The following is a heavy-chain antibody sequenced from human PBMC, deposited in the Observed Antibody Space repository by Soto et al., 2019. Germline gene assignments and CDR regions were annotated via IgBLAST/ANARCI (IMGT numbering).Heavy chain of an antibody. D-gene: IGHD4-4*01. J-gene: IGHJ4*02. CDR3: ARMVDYNAPYFDF. Sequence: ASVKVSCKASGYTFTSHGISWVRQAPGQGLEWMGWISANNGDTNYAQKFQGRVTVTTDTSTSTGYMELRNLRSEDTAVYYCARMVDYNAPYFDFWGQGALVTVSS. CDR1: GYTFTSHG. CDR2: ISANNGDT. V-gene: IGHV1-18*01.